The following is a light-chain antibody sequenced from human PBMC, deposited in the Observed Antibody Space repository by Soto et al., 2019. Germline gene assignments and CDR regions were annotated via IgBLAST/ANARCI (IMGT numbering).Light chain of an antibody. CDR3: QQHSHWPPWT. V-gene: IGKV3-11*01. J-gene: IGKJ1*01. CDR2: GAS. Sequence: EVVLTQSPATLSLSPGERATLSCRASQSVRTFLDWYQQKPGQPPRLLIYGASNRATGIPARFSGSGSGTDFTLTISSLEPEDFAVYYCQQHSHWPPWTFGQGTRVEIQ. CDR1: QSVRTF.